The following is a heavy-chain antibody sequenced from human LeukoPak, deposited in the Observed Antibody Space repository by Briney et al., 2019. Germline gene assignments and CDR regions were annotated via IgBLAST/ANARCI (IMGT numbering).Heavy chain of an antibody. CDR3: ARVGPVTTVTTSDYFDY. CDR2: IYYSGST. J-gene: IGHJ4*02. D-gene: IGHD4-11*01. Sequence: PSETLSLTCTVSGGSISSSSYYWGWVRQPPGKGLEWIGSIYYSGSTYYNPSLKSRVTISVDTSKNQFSLKLSSVTAADTAVYYCARVGPVTTVTTSDYFDYWGQGTLVTVSS. V-gene: IGHV4-39*07. CDR1: GGSISSSSYY.